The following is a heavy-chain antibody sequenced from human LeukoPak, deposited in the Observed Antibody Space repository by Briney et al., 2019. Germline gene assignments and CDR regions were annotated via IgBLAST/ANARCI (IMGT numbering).Heavy chain of an antibody. V-gene: IGHV3-23*01. CDR2: ISGSGGST. Sequence: GGSLRLSCAASGFTFSSYAMSWVRQAPGKGLEWVSAISGSGGSTYYADSVKGRFTISRDNAKNSLYLQMNSLRAEDTAVYYCARDALWFGDLNWFDPWGQGTLVTVSS. D-gene: IGHD3-10*01. CDR3: ARDALWFGDLNWFDP. J-gene: IGHJ5*02. CDR1: GFTFSSYA.